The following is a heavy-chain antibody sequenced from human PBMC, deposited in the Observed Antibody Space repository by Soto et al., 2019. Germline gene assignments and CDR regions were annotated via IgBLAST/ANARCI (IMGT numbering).Heavy chain of an antibody. V-gene: IGHV7-4-1*01. CDR1: GYTFTSYA. D-gene: IGHD1-20*01. CDR2: INTNTGNP. CDR3: EIRGVGPYNCKDEYAFDI. J-gene: IGHJ3*02. Sequence: QVQLVQSGSELKKPGASVKVSCKASGYTFTSYAMNWVRQAPGQGLEWMGWINTNTGNPTYAKGFTGRFVFSLDTSVSTAYLQICSLKAEDTAVYYCEIRGVGPYNCKDEYAFDIWGHGTMVTVSS.